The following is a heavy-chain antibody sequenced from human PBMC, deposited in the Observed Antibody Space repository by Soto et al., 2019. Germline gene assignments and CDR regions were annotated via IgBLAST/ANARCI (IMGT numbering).Heavy chain of an antibody. CDR2: IHYSGST. CDR1: GGSISSGDFY. CDR3: ARAPYYDSSGYYYVHPSRFDY. Sequence: KTSETLSLTCTVSGGSISSGDFYWSWVRQQPGKGLEWIGYIHYSGSTYFNPSLKSRVTMSVDTSKDQFSLKLRSVTAADSAVYYCARAPYYDSSGYYYVHPSRFDYWGQGTLVTVSS. V-gene: IGHV4-31*03. J-gene: IGHJ4*02. D-gene: IGHD3-22*01.